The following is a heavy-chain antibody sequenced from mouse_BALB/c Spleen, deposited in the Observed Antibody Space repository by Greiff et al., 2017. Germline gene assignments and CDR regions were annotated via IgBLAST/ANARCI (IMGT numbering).Heavy chain of an antibody. J-gene: IGHJ4*01. CDR2: IDPSDSYT. Sequence: QVQLKQPGAELVKPGASVKLSCKASGYTFTSYWMPWVKQRPGQGLEWIGEIDPSDSYTNYNQKFKGKATLTVDKSSSTAYMQLSSLTSEDSAVYYCARDSYAMDYWGQGTSVTVSS. CDR1: GYTFTSYW. V-gene: IGHV1-69*02. CDR3: ARDSYAMDY.